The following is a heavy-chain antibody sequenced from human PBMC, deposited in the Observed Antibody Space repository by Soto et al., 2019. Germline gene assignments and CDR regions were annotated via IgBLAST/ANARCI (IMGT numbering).Heavy chain of an antibody. Sequence: QVQLVESGGGLVKPGGSLRLSCAASGSTFSDYYMTWIRQAPGKGLDWVSYISSGGSILYYADSVKGRFTISRDNTKNELYLQMDSLRAEDTAVYFCARVASLYSSGWSDAFDIWGQGTMVTVSS. CDR1: GSTFSDYY. CDR3: ARVASLYSSGWSDAFDI. D-gene: IGHD6-19*01. V-gene: IGHV3-11*01. CDR2: ISSGGSIL. J-gene: IGHJ3*02.